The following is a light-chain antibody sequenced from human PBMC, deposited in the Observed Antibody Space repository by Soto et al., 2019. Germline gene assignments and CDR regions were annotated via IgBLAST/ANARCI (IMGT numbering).Light chain of an antibody. J-gene: IGLJ3*02. CDR2: GVN. Sequence: SVLTQPRSVSGSPGQSVIISCTGTSSDVGGYNYVSWFQQHPCKAPKLMIYGVNKRRSGVPDPFSGSKSGNTVSMPISGHQAEDEADDTCCSDTGSYTRVFGGGTKLTVL. V-gene: IGLV2-11*01. CDR3: CSDTGSYTRV. CDR1: SSDVGGYNY.